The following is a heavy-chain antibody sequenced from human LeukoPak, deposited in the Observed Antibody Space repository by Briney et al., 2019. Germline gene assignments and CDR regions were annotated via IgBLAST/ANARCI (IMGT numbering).Heavy chain of an antibody. Sequence: GASVKVSCKASGYTFINYYMHWVRQAPGQGLEWMGIINPSGGSTSYAQKFQGRVTMTRDTSTSTVHMELSSLRSEDTAVYYCARDESTSILWWWGQGTLVTVSS. CDR3: ARDESTSILWW. CDR1: GYTFINYY. V-gene: IGHV1-46*01. J-gene: IGHJ1*01. D-gene: IGHD2-21*01. CDR2: INPSGGST.